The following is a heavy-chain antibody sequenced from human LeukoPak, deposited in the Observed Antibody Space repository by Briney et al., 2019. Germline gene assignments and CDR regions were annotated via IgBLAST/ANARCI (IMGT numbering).Heavy chain of an antibody. V-gene: IGHV3-33*01. D-gene: IGHD6-13*01. CDR3: ARVRSSWSRTNYYYYGMDV. CDR2: IWYDGSNK. CDR1: GFTFSSYG. Sequence: GRSLRLSCAASGFTFSSYGMHWVRQAPGKGLEWVAVIWYDGSNKYYADSVKGRFTISRDNSKNTLYLKMNSLRAEDTAVYYCARVRSSWSRTNYYYYGMDVWGQGTTVTVSS. J-gene: IGHJ6*02.